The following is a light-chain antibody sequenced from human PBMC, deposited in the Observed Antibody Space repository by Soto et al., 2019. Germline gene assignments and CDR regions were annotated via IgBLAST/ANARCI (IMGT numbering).Light chain of an antibody. J-gene: IGLJ1*01. Sequence: TQPASVSGSPGQSITISCTGTSSDVGAYDYVSWYQQHPDKAPKLMIYEVSNRPSGVSNRFSGSKSVNTATLTISGLQADDEADYYCSSYTSSSTRVFGTGTKVTV. CDR2: EVS. CDR3: SSYTSSSTRV. V-gene: IGLV2-14*03. CDR1: SSDVGAYDY.